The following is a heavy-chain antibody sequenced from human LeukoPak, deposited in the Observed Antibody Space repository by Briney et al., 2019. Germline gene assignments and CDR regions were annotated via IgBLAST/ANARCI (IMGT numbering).Heavy chain of an antibody. CDR1: GGSISSHY. J-gene: IGHJ4*02. D-gene: IGHD2-15*01. Sequence: SETLSLTCTVSGGSISSHYWSWIRQPAGKALEWIGRITTSGSTNYNPSLKSRLTMSVDTAKNQFSLKLSSVTAADTAVYYCARRVASRPIYCFDYWGQGTLVTVSS. CDR2: ITTSGST. V-gene: IGHV4-4*07. CDR3: ARRVASRPIYCFDY.